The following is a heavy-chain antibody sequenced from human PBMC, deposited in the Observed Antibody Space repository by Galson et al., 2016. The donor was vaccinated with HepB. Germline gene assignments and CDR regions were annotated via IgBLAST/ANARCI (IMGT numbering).Heavy chain of an antibody. Sequence: SLRLSCAASGFTFSSYAMTWVRQAPGKGLEWVSDISGSGANTYYADSVKGRFTISRDNSKNTLYLQMNSLRAEDTAIYYCARDVSGYSGVQWGQGTLVTVST. V-gene: IGHV3-23*01. CDR2: ISGSGANT. J-gene: IGHJ4*02. D-gene: IGHD5-12*01. CDR3: ARDVSGYSGVQ. CDR1: GFTFSSYA.